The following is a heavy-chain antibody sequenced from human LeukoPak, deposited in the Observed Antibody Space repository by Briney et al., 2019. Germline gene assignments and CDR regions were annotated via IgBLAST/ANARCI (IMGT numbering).Heavy chain of an antibody. Sequence: SETLSLTCTVSGGSVSSGSYYWSWIRQPPGKGLEWIGEINHSGSTNYNPSLKSRVTISVDTSKNQFSLKLSSVTAADTAVYYCARGDYGDPFYYYYYGMDVWGQGTTVTVSS. V-gene: IGHV4-39*07. D-gene: IGHD4-17*01. CDR1: GGSVSSGSYY. CDR3: ARGDYGDPFYYYYYGMDV. J-gene: IGHJ6*02. CDR2: INHSGST.